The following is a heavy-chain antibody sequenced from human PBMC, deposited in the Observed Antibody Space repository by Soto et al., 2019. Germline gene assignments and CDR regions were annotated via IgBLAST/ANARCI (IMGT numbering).Heavy chain of an antibody. CDR3: ARDEVHTAMALSDAFDI. CDR1: GGTFSSYA. D-gene: IGHD5-18*01. J-gene: IGHJ3*02. CDR2: IIPIFGTA. V-gene: IGHV1-69*01. Sequence: QVQLVQSGAEVKKPGSSVKVSCKASGGTFSSYAISWVRQAPGQGLEWMGGIIPIFGTANYAQKFQGRVTITADESTSTAYMELSSLRSEDTAVYYCARDEVHTAMALSDAFDIWGQGTMVTVSS.